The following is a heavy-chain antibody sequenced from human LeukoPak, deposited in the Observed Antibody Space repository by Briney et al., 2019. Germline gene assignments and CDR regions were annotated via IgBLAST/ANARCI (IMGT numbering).Heavy chain of an antibody. V-gene: IGHV4-59*08. Sequence: SETPSLTCTVSGGSISSYYWSWIRQPPGKGLEWIGYIYYSGSTNYNPSLKSRVTISVDTSKNQFSLKLSSVTAADTAVYYCARSYSHYDILTGYFPYYFDYWGQGTLVTVSS. CDR3: ARSYSHYDILTGYFPYYFDY. CDR1: GGSISSYY. CDR2: IYYSGST. J-gene: IGHJ4*02. D-gene: IGHD3-9*01.